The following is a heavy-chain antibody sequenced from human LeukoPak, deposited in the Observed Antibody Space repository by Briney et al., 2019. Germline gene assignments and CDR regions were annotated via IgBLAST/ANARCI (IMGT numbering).Heavy chain of an antibody. J-gene: IGHJ6*03. D-gene: IGHD2-2*01. Sequence: GGSLRLSCAASGFTFSSYEMNWVRQAPGKGLEWVSYISSSGSTIYYADSVKGRFTISRDNAKNSLYLQMNSLRAEDTAVYYCARSQYQLLWGDYYYYMDVWGKGTTVTISS. CDR2: ISSSGSTI. CDR1: GFTFSSYE. CDR3: ARSQYQLLWGDYYYYMDV. V-gene: IGHV3-48*03.